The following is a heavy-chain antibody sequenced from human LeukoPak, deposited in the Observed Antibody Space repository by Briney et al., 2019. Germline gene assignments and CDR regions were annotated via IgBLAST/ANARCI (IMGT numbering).Heavy chain of an antibody. V-gene: IGHV4-30-4*01. CDR1: GGSVSSGDYY. D-gene: IGHD3-3*01. Sequence: SGTLSLTCSVSGGSVSSGDYYWSWIRQPPGKGLEWIGYNYYSGSTYYNPSLKSRVTISVDTSKNQFSLKLSSVTAADTAVYYCARAPREWGADNDYFDYWGQGTLVTVSS. CDR3: ARAPREWGADNDYFDY. CDR2: NYYSGST. J-gene: IGHJ4*02.